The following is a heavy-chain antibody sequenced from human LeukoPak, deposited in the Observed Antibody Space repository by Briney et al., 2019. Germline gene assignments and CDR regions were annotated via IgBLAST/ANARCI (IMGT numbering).Heavy chain of an antibody. J-gene: IGHJ4*02. Sequence: SETLSLTCAVYGGSFSGYYWDWIRQPPGKGLEWIGEINHSGRTNYNPSLKSRVTISVDTSKKQFSLKLSSVTAADTAVYYCARGVDYYGVWGQGTLVTVSS. CDR1: GGSFSGYY. CDR2: INHSGRT. CDR3: ARGVDYYGV. D-gene: IGHD3-10*01. V-gene: IGHV4-34*01.